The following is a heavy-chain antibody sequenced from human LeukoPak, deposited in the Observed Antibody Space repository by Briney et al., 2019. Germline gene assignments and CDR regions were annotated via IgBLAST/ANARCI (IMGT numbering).Heavy chain of an antibody. D-gene: IGHD3-22*01. CDR2: ISYDGSNK. Sequence: GGSLRLSCAASGFTFSSYGMHWVRQASGKGLGWVAVISYDGSNKYYADSVKGRFTISRDNSKNTLYLQMNSLRAEDTAVYYCARDGDYYDSSGYIDYWGQGTLVTVSS. CDR1: GFTFSSYG. J-gene: IGHJ4*02. V-gene: IGHV3-30*19. CDR3: ARDGDYYDSSGYIDY.